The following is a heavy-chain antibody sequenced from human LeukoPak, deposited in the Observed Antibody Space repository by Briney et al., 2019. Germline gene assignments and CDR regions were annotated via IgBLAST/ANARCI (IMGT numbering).Heavy chain of an antibody. CDR3: ARGGIAAAGLGFADY. D-gene: IGHD6-13*01. V-gene: IGHV1-8*02. CDR1: GGTFSSYA. Sequence: ASVKVSCKASGGTFSSYAINRVRQATGQGLEWMGWMNPNSGNTGYAQKFQGRVTMARNTSISTAYMELSSLRSEDTAVYYCARGGIAAAGLGFADYWGQGTLVTVSS. CDR2: MNPNSGNT. J-gene: IGHJ4*02.